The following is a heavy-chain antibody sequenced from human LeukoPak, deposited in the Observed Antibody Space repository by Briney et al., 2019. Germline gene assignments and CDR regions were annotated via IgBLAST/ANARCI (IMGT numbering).Heavy chain of an antibody. J-gene: IGHJ6*02. D-gene: IGHD2-15*01. CDR1: GGTFSSYA. V-gene: IGHV1-69*04. Sequence: SVKVSCKASGGTFSSYAISWVRQAPGQGLEWMGRIIPILGIANYAQKFQGRVTITADKSTSTAYMELSSLRSEDTAVYYCARDIVVVVAATPYYYYGMDVWGQWTTVTVSS. CDR2: IIPILGIA. CDR3: ARDIVVVVAATPYYYYGMDV.